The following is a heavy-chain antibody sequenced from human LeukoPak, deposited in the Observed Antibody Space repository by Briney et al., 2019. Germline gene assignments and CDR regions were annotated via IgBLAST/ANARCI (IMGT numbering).Heavy chain of an antibody. J-gene: IGHJ5*02. Sequence: GASVKVSCKASGGTFSSYAISWLRQAPEQGLEWMGRIIPIFGTANYAQKFQGRVTITTDESTSTAYMELSSLRSEDTAVYYCAISIAVAGYVNWFDPWGQGTLVTVSS. CDR3: AISIAVAGYVNWFDP. CDR2: IIPIFGTA. CDR1: GGTFSSYA. V-gene: IGHV1-69*05. D-gene: IGHD6-19*01.